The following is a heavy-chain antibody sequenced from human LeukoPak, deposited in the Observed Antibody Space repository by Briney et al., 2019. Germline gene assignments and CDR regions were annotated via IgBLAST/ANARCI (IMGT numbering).Heavy chain of an antibody. V-gene: IGHV3-30-3*01. CDR1: GFTFSSYA. D-gene: IGHD6-13*01. Sequence: GGSLRLSCAASGFTFSSYAMHWVRQAPGKGLEWVAVISYDGSNKYYADSVKGRFTISRDNSKNTLYLQMNSLRAEDTAVYYCAREGGYSSSLEKFDYWGQGTLVTVSS. CDR2: ISYDGSNK. CDR3: AREGGYSSSLEKFDY. J-gene: IGHJ4*02.